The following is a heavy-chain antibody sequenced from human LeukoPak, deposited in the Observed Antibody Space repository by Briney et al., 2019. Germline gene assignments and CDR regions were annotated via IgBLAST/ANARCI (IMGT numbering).Heavy chain of an antibody. CDR2: IYYSGST. D-gene: IGHD3-9*01. J-gene: IGHJ5*02. Sequence: PGGSLRLSCAGSAFTFSSYSMNWVRQPPGKGLEWIGSIYYSGSTYYNPSLKSRVTISVDTSKNQFSLKLSSVTAADTAVYYCARRGPQYFSPINWFDPWGQGTLVTVSS. CDR3: ARRGPQYFSPINWFDP. V-gene: IGHV4-39*01. CDR1: AFTFSSYSMN.